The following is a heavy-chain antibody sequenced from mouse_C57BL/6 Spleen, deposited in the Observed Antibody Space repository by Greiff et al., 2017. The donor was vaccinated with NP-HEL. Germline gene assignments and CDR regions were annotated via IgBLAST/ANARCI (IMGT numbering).Heavy chain of an antibody. Sequence: EVKLVESGGGLVKPGGSLKLSCAASGFTFSSYAMSWVRQTPEKRLEWVATISDGGSYTYYPDNVKGRFTISRDNAKNNLYLQMSHLKSEDTAMYYCARGGYYYGSSYPYYFDYWGQGTTLTVSS. CDR2: ISDGGSYT. CDR1: GFTFSSYA. CDR3: ARGGYYYGSSYPYYFDY. J-gene: IGHJ2*01. D-gene: IGHD1-1*01. V-gene: IGHV5-4*03.